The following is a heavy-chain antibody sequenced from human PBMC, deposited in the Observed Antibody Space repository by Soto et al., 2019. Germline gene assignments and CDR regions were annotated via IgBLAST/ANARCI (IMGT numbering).Heavy chain of an antibody. V-gene: IGHV1-69*02. CDR1: GSTFSGYT. CDR2: IIPVLGVT. CDR3: ARRRYCGADCYSKYYYGMDL. J-gene: IGHJ6*02. D-gene: IGHD2-21*02. Sequence: QVQLVQSGAEVKKPGSSVKVSCRASGSTFSGYTVSWVRQAPGQGLEWMGRIIPVLGVTNYARKFKGSVTITADKSKTTVYMELSSLRSGDTAIYYCARRRYCGADCYSKYYYGMDLWGQGTTVTVSS.